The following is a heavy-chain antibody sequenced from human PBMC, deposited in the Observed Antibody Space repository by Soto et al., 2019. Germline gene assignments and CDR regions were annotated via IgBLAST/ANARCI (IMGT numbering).Heavy chain of an antibody. V-gene: IGHV4-34*01. CDR2: INHSGST. Sequence: SETLSLTCAVYGGSFSGYYWSWIRQPPGKGLEWIGEINHSGSTNYNPSLKSRVTISVDTSKNQFSLKLSSVTAADTAVYYCARGRAVVTAIPPRNWFDPWGQGTLVTVSS. CDR3: ARGRAVVTAIPPRNWFDP. J-gene: IGHJ5*02. D-gene: IGHD2-21*02. CDR1: GGSFSGYY.